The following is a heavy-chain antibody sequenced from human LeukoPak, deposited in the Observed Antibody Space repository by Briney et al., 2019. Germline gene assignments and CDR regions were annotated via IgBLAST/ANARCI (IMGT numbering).Heavy chain of an antibody. CDR2: INHSGST. CDR3: ARGGYDFWSGYYPYYYYYMDV. D-gene: IGHD3-3*01. J-gene: IGHJ6*03. V-gene: IGHV4-34*01. Sequence: PSETLSLTCAVYGGSFSGYYWSWIRQPPGKGLEWIGEINHSGSTNYNPSLKSRVTISVDTSKNQFSLKLSSVTAADTAVHYCARGGYDFWSGYYPYYYYYMDVWGKGTTVTVSS. CDR1: GGSFSGYY.